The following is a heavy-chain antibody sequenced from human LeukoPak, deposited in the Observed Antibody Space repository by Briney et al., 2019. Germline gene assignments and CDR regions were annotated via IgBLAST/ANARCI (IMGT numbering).Heavy chain of an antibody. J-gene: IGHJ4*02. CDR2: ISSDGINK. CDR3: ARVLLWFGELGY. Sequence: GGSLRLSCAASEFTFSNYPMHWVRQAPGKGPEWVAVISSDGINKYYADSVKGRFTISRDNSENTLYLQVNSLRPEDTAVYYCARVLLWFGELGYWGQGTLVTVSS. CDR1: EFTFSNYP. V-gene: IGHV3-30-3*01. D-gene: IGHD3-10*01.